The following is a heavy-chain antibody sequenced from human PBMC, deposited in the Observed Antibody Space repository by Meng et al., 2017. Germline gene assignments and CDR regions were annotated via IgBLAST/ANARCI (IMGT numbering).Heavy chain of an antibody. J-gene: IGHJ4*02. CDR1: GFTFSSYD. Sequence: GESLKISCAASGFTFSSYDMHWVRQATGKGLEWVSAIGTAGDTYYPGSVKGRFTISRDNAKNSLYLQMNSLRAEDTAVYYCARSNGDYFDYWGQGTLVTVSS. V-gene: IGHV3-13*01. D-gene: IGHD4-11*01. CDR2: IGTAGDT. CDR3: ARSNGDYFDY.